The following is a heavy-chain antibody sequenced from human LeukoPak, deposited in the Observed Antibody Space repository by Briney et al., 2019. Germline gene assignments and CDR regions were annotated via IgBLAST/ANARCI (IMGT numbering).Heavy chain of an antibody. Sequence: PSETLSLTCTVSGGSISSYYWSWIRQPPGKGLEWIGYIYNSGSSNHNPSLKSRVTISVDTSKSQFSLKLSSVTAADTAVYSCARGRESGKINYYYMDVWGKGTTVTISS. V-gene: IGHV4-59*01. J-gene: IGHJ6*03. D-gene: IGHD3-10*01. CDR1: GGSISSYY. CDR3: ARGRESGKINYYYMDV. CDR2: IYNSGSS.